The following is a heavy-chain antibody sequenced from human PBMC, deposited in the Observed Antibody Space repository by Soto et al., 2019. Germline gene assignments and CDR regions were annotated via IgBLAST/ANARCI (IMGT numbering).Heavy chain of an antibody. J-gene: IGHJ4*02. CDR2: INAGNGNT. Sequence: QVRLVQSGAEVKKPGASVKVSSKASGYTFTSYAIHWVRQAPGQRLEWMGWINAGNGNTKYSQKFQDRVTITRDTSASTAYMELSSLRSEDTAVYYCARDLGGWPDYWGQGTLVTVSS. CDR1: GYTFTSYA. V-gene: IGHV1-3*01. CDR3: ARDLGGWPDY. D-gene: IGHD6-19*01.